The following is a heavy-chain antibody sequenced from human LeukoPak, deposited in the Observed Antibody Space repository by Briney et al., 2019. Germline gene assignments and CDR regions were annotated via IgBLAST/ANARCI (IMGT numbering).Heavy chain of an antibody. CDR1: GGSISSYY. Sequence: SETLSLTCTVSGGSISSYYWSWIRQPPGKGLGWIGYIYYSGSTNYNPSLKSRVTISVDTSKNLFSLKLSSVTAADTAVYYCARAPYDFWSGYFHWGQGTLVTVSS. J-gene: IGHJ4*02. CDR2: IYYSGST. D-gene: IGHD3-3*01. CDR3: ARAPYDFWSGYFH. V-gene: IGHV4-59*01.